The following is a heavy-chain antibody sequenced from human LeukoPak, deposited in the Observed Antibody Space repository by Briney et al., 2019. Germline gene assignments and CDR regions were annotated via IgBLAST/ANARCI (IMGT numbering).Heavy chain of an antibody. CDR1: GGSISSGDYY. CDR2: IYYSGST. Sequence: PSQTLSLTCTVSGGSISSGDYYWSWIRQPPGKGLEWIGYIYYSGSTNYNPSLKSRVTVSVDTSKNQFSLKLSSVTAADTAVYYCAREFFPDCSGGSCYSTHAFDIWGQGTMVTVSS. V-gene: IGHV4-61*08. CDR3: AREFFPDCSGGSCYSTHAFDI. J-gene: IGHJ3*02. D-gene: IGHD2-15*01.